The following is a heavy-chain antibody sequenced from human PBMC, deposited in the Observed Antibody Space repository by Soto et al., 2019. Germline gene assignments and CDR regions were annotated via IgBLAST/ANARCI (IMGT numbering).Heavy chain of an antibody. CDR1: GGAFSRYA. J-gene: IGHJ4*02. D-gene: IGHD2-15*01. Sequence: QVQLVQSGAEVKKPGSSVKVSCKASGGAFSRYAINWVRQAPGHGLEWMGGIIPLFGTAKYAQKFQDRVTITADESTSTAHMELRSLRSEDTAVYYCARNYGHECRGDNCYFYFWGQGTLVTVSS. V-gene: IGHV1-69*01. CDR3: ARNYGHECRGDNCYFYF. CDR2: IIPLFGTA.